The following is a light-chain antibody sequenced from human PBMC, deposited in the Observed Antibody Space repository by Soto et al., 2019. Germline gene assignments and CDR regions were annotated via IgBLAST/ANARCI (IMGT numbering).Light chain of an antibody. Sequence: EIVLTQSPGTLSLSPGETATLSFRSSQSVSSSYLAWYQQKPGQAPRLLIYGASSRATGIPDRFSGSGSGTDFTLTISRLEPEDFAVYYCQQYGSSSWTFGQGTKVDIK. CDR3: QQYGSSSWT. V-gene: IGKV3-20*01. CDR1: QSVSSSY. CDR2: GAS. J-gene: IGKJ1*01.